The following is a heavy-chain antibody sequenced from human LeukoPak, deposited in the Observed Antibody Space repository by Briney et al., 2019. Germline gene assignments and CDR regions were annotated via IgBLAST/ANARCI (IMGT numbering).Heavy chain of an antibody. Sequence: SETLSLTCTVSGGSISSYYWSWIRQPPGKGLEWIGYIYTSGSTNYNPSLKSRVTISVDTSKNQFSLKLSSVTAADTAVYYCCAGRDLPSRWGQGTLVTVSS. CDR2: IYTSGST. CDR3: CAGRDLPSR. CDR1: GGSISSYY. J-gene: IGHJ4*02. D-gene: IGHD1-14*01. V-gene: IGHV4-4*09.